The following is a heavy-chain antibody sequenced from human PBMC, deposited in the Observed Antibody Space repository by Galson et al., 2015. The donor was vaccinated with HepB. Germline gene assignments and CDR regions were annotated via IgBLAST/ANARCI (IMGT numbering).Heavy chain of an antibody. CDR3: AKDGYIVATQIYGMDV. D-gene: IGHD5-12*01. J-gene: IGHJ6*02. CDR2: ITGSGGNI. Sequence: SLRLSCAASGFTFSSYAMSWVRQAPGKGLEWVPGITGSGGNIYYADSEKGRFTISRDNSKTTLYLQMNSLRAEDTAVYYCAKDGYIVATQIYGMDVWGQGTTVTVSS. CDR1: GFTFSSYA. V-gene: IGHV3-23*01.